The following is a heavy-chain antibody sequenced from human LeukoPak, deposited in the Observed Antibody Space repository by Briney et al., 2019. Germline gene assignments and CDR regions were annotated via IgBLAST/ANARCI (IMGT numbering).Heavy chain of an antibody. CDR1: GFTFSSYA. J-gene: IGHJ5*02. D-gene: IGHD4-17*01. CDR2: ISGSGGST. V-gene: IGHV3-23*01. Sequence: GGSLRLSCAASGFTFSSYAMSWVRQAPGKGLEWVSAISGSGGSTYYADSVKGRFTISRDNSKYTLYLQMNSLRAEDTAVYYCAKEYPMTTVTQYNWFDPWGQGTLVTVSS. CDR3: AKEYPMTTVTQYNWFDP.